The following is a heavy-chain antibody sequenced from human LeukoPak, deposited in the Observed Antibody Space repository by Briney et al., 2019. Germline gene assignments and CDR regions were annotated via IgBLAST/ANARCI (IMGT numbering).Heavy chain of an antibody. Sequence: GESLKISCKGSGYSFTSYWIGWVRQMPGKGLEWMGIIYPGDSDTRYSPSFQGQVTISADKSISTAYLQWSSLKASDTAMYYCARTMARGVIAEQGDYWGQGTLVTVSS. D-gene: IGHD3-10*01. J-gene: IGHJ4*02. CDR2: IYPGDSDT. CDR1: GYSFTSYW. CDR3: ARTMARGVIAEQGDY. V-gene: IGHV5-51*01.